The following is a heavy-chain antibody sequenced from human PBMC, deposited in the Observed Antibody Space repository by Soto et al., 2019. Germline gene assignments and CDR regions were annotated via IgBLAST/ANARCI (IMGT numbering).Heavy chain of an antibody. CDR2: INAGNGNT. Sequence: QVKLVQSGAEVKKPGASVKVSCKTSGYTFTSYAVHWARQAPGQRLEWMGWINAGNGNTEYSQKFQGRVTFTRDTSASPAHMELSSLRSEDTAVYYCVAVDYGDYWGQGTLVTVSS. J-gene: IGHJ4*02. CDR3: VAVDYGDY. D-gene: IGHD6-19*01. V-gene: IGHV1-3*01. CDR1: GYTFTSYA.